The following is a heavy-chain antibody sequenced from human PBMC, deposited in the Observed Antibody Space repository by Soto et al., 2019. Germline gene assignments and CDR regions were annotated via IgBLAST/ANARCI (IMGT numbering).Heavy chain of an antibody. CDR1: GYTFTSYY. D-gene: IGHD2-2*02. CDR3: ARGGIVVVPAAIVHWFDP. CDR2: INPSGGST. V-gene: IGHV1-46*01. J-gene: IGHJ5*02. Sequence: ASVKVSCKASGYTFTSYYMHWGRKAPGQGLEWMGIINPSGGSTSYAQKFQGRVTMTRDTSTSTVYMELSSLRSEDTAVYYCARGGIVVVPAAIVHWFDPWGQGTLVTVSS.